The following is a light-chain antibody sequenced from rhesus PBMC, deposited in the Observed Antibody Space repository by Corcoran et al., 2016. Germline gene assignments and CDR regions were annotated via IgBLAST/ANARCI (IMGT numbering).Light chain of an antibody. J-gene: IGKJ1*01. V-gene: IGKV1-22*01. Sequence: DIQMTQSPSSLSASVGDTVTITCRASQSISTWLDWYQQKPGKTPKLWIYKASSLKSGVPSRFSGSGAWTDLTLPISSLQPEDFATYYCLQYSSSPRTFGQGTKVEIK. CDR1: QSISTW. CDR3: LQYSSSPRT. CDR2: KAS.